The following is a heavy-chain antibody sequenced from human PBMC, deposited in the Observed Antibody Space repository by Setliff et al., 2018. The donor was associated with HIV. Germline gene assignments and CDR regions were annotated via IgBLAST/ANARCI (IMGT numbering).Heavy chain of an antibody. Sequence: SETLSLTCTVSGDSISSGTYYWSWIRQPAGKGLEWIGRIYSSGSTNYNPSLESRVTISVDTSKNQFSLKLSSVTAADTAVYYCARYVSDWFYIDSWGQGTLVTVSS. D-gene: IGHD3-9*01. CDR3: ARYVSDWFYIDS. V-gene: IGHV4-61*02. CDR1: GDSISSGTYY. J-gene: IGHJ4*02. CDR2: IYSSGST.